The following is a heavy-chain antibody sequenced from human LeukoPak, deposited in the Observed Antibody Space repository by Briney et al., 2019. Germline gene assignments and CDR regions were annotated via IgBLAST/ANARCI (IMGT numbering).Heavy chain of an antibody. CDR1: GFPFNTYG. CDR2: ISYDGNKK. CDR3: ARGHPTYSGSSVDVDY. Sequence: PGGSLRLSCAASGFPFNTYGMHWVRQAPGKGLEWVALISYDGNKKYFADSVKGRFTISRDNSKNTLYLQMNSLRSEDTAVYYCARGHPTYSGSSVDVDYWGQGTLVTVSS. D-gene: IGHD1-26*01. J-gene: IGHJ4*02. V-gene: IGHV3-30*03.